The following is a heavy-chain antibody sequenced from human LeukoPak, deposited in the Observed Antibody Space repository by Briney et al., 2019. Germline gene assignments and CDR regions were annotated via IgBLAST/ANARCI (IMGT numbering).Heavy chain of an antibody. V-gene: IGHV4-39*01. CDR1: GGSISNYNY. CDR2: IIYSGTT. Sequence: SETLPLTCTVSGGSISNYNYWGWIRQPPGKGLEWIGSIIYSGTTHYNPSLKSRVAMSVDTSKNQFSLKLSSVTASDTAVYYCARHRQWLLVTDYWGQGALVTVSS. D-gene: IGHD6-19*01. CDR3: ARHRQWLLVTDY. J-gene: IGHJ4*02.